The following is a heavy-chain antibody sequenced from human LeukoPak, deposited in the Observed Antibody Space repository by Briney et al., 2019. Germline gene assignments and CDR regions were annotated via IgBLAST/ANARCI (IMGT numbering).Heavy chain of an antibody. D-gene: IGHD6-19*01. CDR3: ARLLSSSGWYWFDP. CDR1: GFTVISNY. CDR2: IYSGGST. Sequence: PGGSLRLSCAASGFTVISNYMSWVRQAPGKGLEWVSVIYSGGSTYYADSVKGRFTISRDNSKNTLYLQMNSLRAEDTAVYYCARLLSSSGWYWFDPWGQGTLVTVSS. J-gene: IGHJ5*02. V-gene: IGHV3-66*02.